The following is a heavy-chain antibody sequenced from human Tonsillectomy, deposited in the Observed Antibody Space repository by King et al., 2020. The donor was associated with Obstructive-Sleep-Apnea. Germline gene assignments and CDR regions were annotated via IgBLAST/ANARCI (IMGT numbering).Heavy chain of an antibody. CDR3: ARVWTRFTKEKWFDP. V-gene: IGHV3-7*01. CDR2: IKQDVRGE. CDR1: GFTFSCYW. D-gene: IGHD3-3*01. J-gene: IGHJ5*02. Sequence: VQLVESGGGLVQPGGSLRLSCAASGFTFSCYWTSWGRQAPGKGREWVANIKQDVRGEYYVDSVKCRVTISRDNAKKSLYLQMNSLRAEDTAVYYCARVWTRFTKEKWFDPWGQGTLVTVSS.